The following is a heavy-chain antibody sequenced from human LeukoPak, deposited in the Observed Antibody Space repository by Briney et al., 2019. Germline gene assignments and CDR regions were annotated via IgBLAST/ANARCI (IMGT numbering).Heavy chain of an antibody. CDR2: ITTTSSII. J-gene: IGHJ3*02. V-gene: IGHV3-48*01. D-gene: IGHD6-6*01. CDR3: TRDYSSSSGRAFDI. CDR1: GFTFTTYS. Sequence: GGSLRLSCAASGFTFTTYSMNWVRQAPGKGLEWVSYITTTSSIIYYADSVKGRFTISRDNAKNSLYLQMNSLGAEDTAVYYCTRDYSSSSGRAFDIWGQGTMVTVSS.